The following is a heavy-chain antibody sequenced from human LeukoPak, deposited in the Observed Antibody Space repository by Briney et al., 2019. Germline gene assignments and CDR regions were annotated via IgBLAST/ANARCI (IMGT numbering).Heavy chain of an antibody. D-gene: IGHD3-9*01. J-gene: IGHJ6*03. CDR3: ARVLRYFDWLTQSGDYYYYMDV. V-gene: IGHV3-21*01. CDR2: ISSSRSYI. Sequence: GGPLRLSCAASGFTFSSYSMIWVRQSPGKGLEWVSSISSSRSYIYYADAVKGRFTISRDNAKNSLYLQMNSMRAEDTAVYYCARVLRYFDWLTQSGDYYYYMDVWGKGTTVTISS. CDR1: GFTFSSYS.